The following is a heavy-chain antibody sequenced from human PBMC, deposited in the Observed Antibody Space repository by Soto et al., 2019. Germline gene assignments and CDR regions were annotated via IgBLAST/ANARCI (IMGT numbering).Heavy chain of an antibody. Sequence: EVQLVESGGGLVKPGGSLRLSCAASGFTFSSYWMSWVRQAPGKGLEWVANIKQDGREKYYVDSVKGRFTISRDNAKNSLYLQMNSLRAEDTAVYYCARAITVVTPVAFDIWGQGTMSPSLQ. J-gene: IGHJ3*02. CDR2: IKQDGREK. CDR1: GFTFSSYW. V-gene: IGHV3-7*01. D-gene: IGHD2-21*02. CDR3: ARAITVVTPVAFDI.